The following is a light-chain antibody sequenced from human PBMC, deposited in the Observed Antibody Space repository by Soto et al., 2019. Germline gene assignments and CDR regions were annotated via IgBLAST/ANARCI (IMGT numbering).Light chain of an antibody. Sequence: LTQPASVSGSPGQSXTISCTGTSSDVGGYNYVSWYQQHPGKAPKLMIYDVSNRPSGVSNRFSGSKSGNTASLTISGLQAEDEADYYCSSYTSSSTPFYVFGTGTKVTVL. J-gene: IGLJ1*01. V-gene: IGLV2-14*01. CDR2: DVS. CDR3: SSYTSSSTPFYV. CDR1: SSDVGGYNY.